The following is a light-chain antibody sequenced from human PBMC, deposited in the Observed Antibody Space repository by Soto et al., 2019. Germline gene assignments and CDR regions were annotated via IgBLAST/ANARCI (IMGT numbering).Light chain of an antibody. J-gene: IGKJ1*01. CDR2: TSF. V-gene: IGKV1-39*01. CDR3: QQAFSAQWT. CDR1: QSIGTF. Sequence: IQMTQSPSSMSASVGYRVSITCRASQSIGTFLNWYQQKPGEAPNLLIHTSFSLYSGVPSRFSGSGSGTDFTITISSLKTEDCATYFCQQAFSAQWTFGQGTKVDIK.